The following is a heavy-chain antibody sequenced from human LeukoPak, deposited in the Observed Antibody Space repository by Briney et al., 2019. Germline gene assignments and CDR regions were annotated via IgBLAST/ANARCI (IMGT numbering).Heavy chain of an antibody. Sequence: GSLRLSCVASGFTLSSYGMHWVRQPPGKGLEWIGEIYHSGSPNYNPSLKSRVTISVDKSRNHFSLNLSSVTAADTAVYYCARVNINNWHSCDYWGQGTLVTVSS. CDR2: IYHSGSP. CDR3: ARVNINNWHSCDY. D-gene: IGHD1-1*01. CDR1: GFTLSSYG. J-gene: IGHJ4*02. V-gene: IGHV4/OR15-8*01.